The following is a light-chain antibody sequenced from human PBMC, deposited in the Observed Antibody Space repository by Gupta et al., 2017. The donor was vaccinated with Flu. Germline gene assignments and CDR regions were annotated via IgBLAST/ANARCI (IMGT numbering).Light chain of an antibody. CDR3: MQALQTPPVRWT. Sequence: ESPQLLIYLGSNRASGVPDRFSGSGSGTDFTLKISRVEAEDVGVYYCMQALQTPPVRWTFGQGTKVEIK. CDR2: LGS. J-gene: IGKJ1*01. V-gene: IGKV2-28*01.